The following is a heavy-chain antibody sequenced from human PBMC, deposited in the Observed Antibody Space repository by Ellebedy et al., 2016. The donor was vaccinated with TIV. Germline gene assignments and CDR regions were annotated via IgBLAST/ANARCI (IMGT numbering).Heavy chain of an antibody. J-gene: IGHJ4*02. CDR3: ARSSGYYPSYYDY. CDR1: GGTFSSYA. V-gene: IGHV1-69*13. Sequence: ASVKVSCKASGGTFSSYAITWVRQAPGQGLEWVGGVIPLFGTANYTQKFQGRVTISADESTSTAYMELSSLRSEDTAVYYCARSSGYYPSYYDYWGQGTLVTVSS. CDR2: VIPLFGTA. D-gene: IGHD3-22*01.